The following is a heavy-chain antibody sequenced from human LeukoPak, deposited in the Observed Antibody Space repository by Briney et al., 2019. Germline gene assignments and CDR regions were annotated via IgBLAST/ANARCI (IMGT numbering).Heavy chain of an antibody. CDR1: GGSISSYY. CDR3: ARDAPHDYVWGSYRYYFDY. V-gene: IGHV4-4*07. J-gene: IGHJ4*02. CDR2: IYTSGST. D-gene: IGHD3-16*02. Sequence: SETLSLTCTVSGGSISSYYWGWIRQPAGKGLEWIGRIYTSGSTNYNPSLKSRVTMSVDTSKNQFSLKLSSVTAADTAVYYCARDAPHDYVWGSYRYYFDYWGQGTLVTVSS.